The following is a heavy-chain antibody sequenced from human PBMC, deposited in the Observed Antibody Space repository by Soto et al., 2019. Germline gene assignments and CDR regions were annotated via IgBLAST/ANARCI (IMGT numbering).Heavy chain of an antibody. CDR2: IFSNDEK. CDR1: GFSLSNARMG. D-gene: IGHD6-13*01. Sequence: SGPTLVNPTETLTLTCTVSGFSLSNARMGVSWIRQPPGKALEWLAHIFSNDEKSYSTSLKSRLTISKDTSKSQVVLTMTNMDPVDTATYYCARMGNIAAARNWFDPWGQGTLVTVSS. CDR3: ARMGNIAAARNWFDP. J-gene: IGHJ5*02. V-gene: IGHV2-26*01.